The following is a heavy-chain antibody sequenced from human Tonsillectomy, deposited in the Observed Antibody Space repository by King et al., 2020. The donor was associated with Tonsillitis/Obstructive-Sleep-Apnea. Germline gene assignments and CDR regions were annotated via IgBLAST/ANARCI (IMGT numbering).Heavy chain of an antibody. CDR2: MYNSGST. Sequence: QLQESGPGLVKPSETLSLTCTVSGGSISSSSFYWGWIRQPPGKGLEWIGSMYNSGSTYYNPSLKSRVTISVDTSSNQFSLKLSSVTAADTAVYYCGAALGTVTTYTDYWGQGTLVTVSS. V-gene: IGHV4-39*01. J-gene: IGHJ4*02. CDR3: GAALGTVTTYTDY. D-gene: IGHD4-17*01. CDR1: GGSISSSSFY.